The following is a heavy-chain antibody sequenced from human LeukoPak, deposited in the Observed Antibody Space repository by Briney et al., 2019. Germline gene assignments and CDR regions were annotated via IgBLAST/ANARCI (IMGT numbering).Heavy chain of an antibody. D-gene: IGHD3-22*01. CDR1: GGSISSYY. CDR2: IYYSGST. Sequence: NASETLSLTCTVSGGSISSYYWSWIRQPPGKGLEWTGYIYYSGSTNYNPSLKSRVTISVDTSKNQFSLKLSSVTAADTAVYYCARVGVDSSGYYLLDYWGQETLVTVSS. V-gene: IGHV4-59*01. CDR3: ARVGVDSSGYYLLDY. J-gene: IGHJ4*02.